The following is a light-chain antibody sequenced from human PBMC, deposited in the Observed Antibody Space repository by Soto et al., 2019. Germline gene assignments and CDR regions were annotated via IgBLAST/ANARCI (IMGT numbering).Light chain of an antibody. J-gene: IGKJ4*01. CDR2: GAS. Sequence: EIVMTQSPATLSVSQGERATLSCRASQSVSSNLAWYQQKPGQAPRLLIYGASTRATGIPARFSGGGSGTAFTLTISSLQSEDFAVYYCQQYNNWPPLTFGGGTKVEIK. CDR3: QQYNNWPPLT. CDR1: QSVSSN. V-gene: IGKV3-15*01.